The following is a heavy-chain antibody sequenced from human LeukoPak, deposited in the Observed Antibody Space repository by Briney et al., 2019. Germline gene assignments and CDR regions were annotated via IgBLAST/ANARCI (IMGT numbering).Heavy chain of an antibody. J-gene: IGHJ4*02. V-gene: IGHV3-23*01. D-gene: IGHD3-9*01. CDR2: ISGSGGST. CDR1: GFTFSSDA. CDR3: AKPGDFGWYFDY. Sequence: PGGSLRLSCAASGFTFSSDAMSWVRQAPGEGLEWVSAISGSGGSTYYADSVKGRFTISRDNSKNTLYLQMNSLRAEDTAVYYCAKPGDFGWYFDYWGQGTLVTVSS.